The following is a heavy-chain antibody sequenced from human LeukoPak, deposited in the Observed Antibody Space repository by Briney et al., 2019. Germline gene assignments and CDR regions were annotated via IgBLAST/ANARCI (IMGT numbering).Heavy chain of an antibody. CDR1: GGSVSSGSYY. CDR3: ARVRPGVAATFYDY. V-gene: IGHV4-61*01. Sequence: SETLSLTCTVSGGSVSSGSYYWSWIRQPSGKGLEWIGYIYYSGSTNYNPSLKSRVTISVDTSKNQFSLKLSSVTAADTAVYYCARVRPGVAATFYDYWGQGTLVTVSS. J-gene: IGHJ4*02. D-gene: IGHD2-15*01. CDR2: IYYSGST.